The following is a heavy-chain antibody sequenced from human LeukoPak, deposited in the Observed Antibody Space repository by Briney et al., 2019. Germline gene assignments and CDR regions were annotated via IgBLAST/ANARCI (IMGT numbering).Heavy chain of an antibody. CDR2: ITGSGGTT. Sequence: GGSLRLSCAASTFTFKRYAMSWVRQAPGKGLEWVSAITGSGGTTYYADSVKGRFTISRHNSKNTLYLQMNSLRAEDTAVYYCARSSSSGWYDYWGQGTLVTVSS. D-gene: IGHD6-19*01. CDR3: ARSSSSGWYDY. J-gene: IGHJ4*02. V-gene: IGHV3-23*01. CDR1: TFTFKRYA.